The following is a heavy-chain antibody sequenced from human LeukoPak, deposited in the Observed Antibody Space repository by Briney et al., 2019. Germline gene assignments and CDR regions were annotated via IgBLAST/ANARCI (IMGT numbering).Heavy chain of an antibody. CDR3: AKGSGSIDY. V-gene: IGHV3-30*18. J-gene: IGHJ4*02. D-gene: IGHD1-26*01. CDR1: GFTFSSYG. Sequence: QAGGSLRLSCAASGFTFSSYGMHWVRKAPGKGLEWVAVISYDGSDKYYADSVKGRFTISRDNSKNTLYLQMNSLRAEDTAVYYCAKGSGSIDYWGQGTLVTVSS. CDR2: ISYDGSDK.